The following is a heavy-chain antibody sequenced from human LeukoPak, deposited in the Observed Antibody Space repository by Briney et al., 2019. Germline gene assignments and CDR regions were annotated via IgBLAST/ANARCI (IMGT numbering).Heavy chain of an antibody. Sequence: GGSLRLSCAASGFTFSSYVMHWVRQAPGKGLEWVAVISYDGSNKYYADSVKGRFTISRDNSKNTLYLQMNSLRAEDTAVYYCAKAEYNWNYVPLGAFDIWGQGTMVTVSS. J-gene: IGHJ3*02. V-gene: IGHV3-30*18. CDR3: AKAEYNWNYVPLGAFDI. CDR2: ISYDGSNK. CDR1: GFTFSSYV. D-gene: IGHD1-7*01.